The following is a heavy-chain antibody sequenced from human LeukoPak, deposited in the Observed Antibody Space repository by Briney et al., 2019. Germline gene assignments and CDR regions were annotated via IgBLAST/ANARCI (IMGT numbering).Heavy chain of an antibody. V-gene: IGHV3-23*01. CDR1: GLDFRSDA. CDR2: AFVDGGA. Sequence: GGALRLSSVAAGLDFRSDAMKWGRQAPGKGLEWGAAAFVDGGAYYATSVQGRSTISRATTKTTLYLLWNSLTAENTALYCCATLYGDYGSYWGQGTLVTASS. CDR3: ATLYGDYGSY. J-gene: IGHJ4*02. D-gene: IGHD4-17*01.